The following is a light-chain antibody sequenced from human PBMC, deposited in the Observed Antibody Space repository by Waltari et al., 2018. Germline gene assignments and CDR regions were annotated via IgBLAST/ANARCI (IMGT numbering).Light chain of an antibody. Sequence: QSALTQPASVSGTPGQSITISCTGTNSDVGNYNLVSWYQHHPGEAPKLMICEVIKRPSGVSNRFAGSKSGHTASLTISGLQAEDEADYYCCSYAGSGTYVFGTGTKVTVL. CDR1: NSDVGNYNL. CDR3: CSYAGSGTYV. V-gene: IGLV2-23*02. J-gene: IGLJ1*01. CDR2: EVI.